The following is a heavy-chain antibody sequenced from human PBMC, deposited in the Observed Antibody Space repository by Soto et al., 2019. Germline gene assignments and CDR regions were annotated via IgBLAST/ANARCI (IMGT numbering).Heavy chain of an antibody. CDR1: GSTITGYY. CDR3: ARGGLLEPLGGYGMDV. CDR2: INPNSGGT. J-gene: IGHJ6*02. D-gene: IGHD1-1*01. V-gene: IGHV1-2*04. Sequence: ASVKVSCKASGSTITGYYMHWVRQAPGQGLEWMGWINPNSGGTNYAQKFQGWVTMTRDTSISTAYMELSRLRSDDTAVYYCARGGLLEPLGGYGMDVWGQGTTVTVSS.